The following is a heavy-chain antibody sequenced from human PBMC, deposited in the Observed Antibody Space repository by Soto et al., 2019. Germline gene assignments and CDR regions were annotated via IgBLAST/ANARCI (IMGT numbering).Heavy chain of an antibody. Sequence: EVQLVASGGGLAEQGGSLRRTGAASGFTLGSDWLHWVRHVPGTGLVWVSRINYDGSSTSYAFSVDGRFTFSRDNAKNTRYLQMNSLRAEDSAVYYCASLVGNNYWGQGTLVSVSS. CDR2: INYDGSST. CDR3: ASLVGNNY. J-gene: IGHJ4*02. V-gene: IGHV3-74*01. CDR1: GFTLGSDW. D-gene: IGHD1-1*01.